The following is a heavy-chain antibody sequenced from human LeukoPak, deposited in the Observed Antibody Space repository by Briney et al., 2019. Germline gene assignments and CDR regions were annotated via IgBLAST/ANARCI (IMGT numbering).Heavy chain of an antibody. CDR1: GFTFDDYA. J-gene: IGHJ4*02. Sequence: GGSLRLSCAASGFTFDDYAMHWVRQAPGKGLEWVSGISWNSDNIGYADSVKGRFTISRDNAKNSLYLQMNSLRAEDTAVYYCARDSGYCSGGSCYAHYFDYWGQGTLVTVSS. CDR3: ARDSGYCSGGSCYAHYFDY. CDR2: ISWNSDNI. V-gene: IGHV3-9*01. D-gene: IGHD2-15*01.